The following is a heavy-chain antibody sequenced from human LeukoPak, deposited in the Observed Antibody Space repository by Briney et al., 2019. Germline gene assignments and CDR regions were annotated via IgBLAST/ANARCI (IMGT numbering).Heavy chain of an antibody. CDR2: INPNSGGT. Sequence: ASVRVSCKASGYTFTGHNIHWVRQAPGQGLGWMGWINPNSGGTKHAQKFQGRVTMTRDTSISTAYMEVSGLTSDDTAVYFCARGGGRSWVDYWGQGALVTVSS. CDR1: GYTFTGHN. J-gene: IGHJ4*02. D-gene: IGHD2-15*01. V-gene: IGHV1-2*02. CDR3: ARGGGRSWVDY.